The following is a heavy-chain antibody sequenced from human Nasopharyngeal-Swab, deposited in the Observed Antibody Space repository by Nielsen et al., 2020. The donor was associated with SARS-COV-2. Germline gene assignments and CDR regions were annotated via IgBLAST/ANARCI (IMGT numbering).Heavy chain of an antibody. V-gene: IGHV4-30-2*01. D-gene: IGHD4-11*01. CDR2: IYHSGSA. CDR3: ARKRAYSGYDF. CDR1: GGSISRPGYS. Sequence: LRLSCDVSGGSISRPGYSWNWIRQPPGQALEWLGYIYHSGSAYYNPSLKSRLSISVDTSKNQFSLEMSSVTAADTAVYFCARKRAYSGYDFLGQGALVTVTS. J-gene: IGHJ4*02.